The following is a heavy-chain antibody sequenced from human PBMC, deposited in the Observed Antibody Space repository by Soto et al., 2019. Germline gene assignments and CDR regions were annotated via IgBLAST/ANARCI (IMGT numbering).Heavy chain of an antibody. Sequence: GGSLRLSCAASGFTFSSYAMSWVRQAPGKGLEWVSAISGSGGSTYYADSVKGRFTISRDNSKNTLYLQMNSLRAEDTAVYYCAKVRQWRLWWGEGGDYWGQGTLVTVSS. D-gene: IGHD6-19*01. J-gene: IGHJ4*02. CDR1: GFTFSSYA. CDR2: ISGSGGST. CDR3: AKVRQWRLWWGEGGDY. V-gene: IGHV3-23*01.